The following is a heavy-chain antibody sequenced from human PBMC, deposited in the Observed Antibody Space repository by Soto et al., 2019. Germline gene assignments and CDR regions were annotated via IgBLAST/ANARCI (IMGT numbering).Heavy chain of an antibody. D-gene: IGHD2-2*01. Sequence: ASVKVSCKASVYPFTSYGISCVRHSPGQGLEWMGWISAYNGNTNYAQKLQGRVTMTTDTSTSTAYMELRSLRSDDTAVYYCGLSVVPAASGVGYWGQGTLVTVSS. CDR2: ISAYNGNT. V-gene: IGHV1-18*01. J-gene: IGHJ4*02. CDR1: VYPFTSYG. CDR3: GLSVVPAASGVGY.